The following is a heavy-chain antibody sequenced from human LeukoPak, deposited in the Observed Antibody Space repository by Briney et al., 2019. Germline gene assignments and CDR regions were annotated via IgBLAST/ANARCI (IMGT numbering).Heavy chain of an antibody. CDR2: ISGSGGRT. CDR3: ASIPGYSYGYRTGY. D-gene: IGHD5-18*01. J-gene: IGHJ4*02. V-gene: IGHV3-23*01. Sequence: GGSLRLSCAASKFTFSVYAMSWVRQAPGKGLEWVSSISGSGGRTYYADSVKGRFTISRDNAKNSLYLQMNSLRAEDTAVYYCASIPGYSYGYRTGYWGQGTLVTVSS. CDR1: KFTFSVYA.